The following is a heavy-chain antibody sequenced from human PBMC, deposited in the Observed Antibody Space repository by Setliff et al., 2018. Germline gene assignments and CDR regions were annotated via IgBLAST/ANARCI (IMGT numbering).Heavy chain of an antibody. CDR2: IYYRGDT. CDR1: GGSISSGVYY. D-gene: IGHD1-1*01. CDR3: ARTGTYRYFDY. V-gene: IGHV4-39*01. J-gene: IGHJ4*02. Sequence: PSETLSLTCTVSGGSISSGVYYWAWLRQPPGKGLEWIGRIYYRGDTYYNASLKSRLTLSVDTSKNQVSLNLRSVTAADTAVYYCARTGTYRYFDYWGQGTQVTVSS.